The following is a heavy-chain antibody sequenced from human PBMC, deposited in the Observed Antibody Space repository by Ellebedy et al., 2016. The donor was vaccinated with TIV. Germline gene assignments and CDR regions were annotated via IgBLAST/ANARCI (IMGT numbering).Heavy chain of an antibody. V-gene: IGHV3-23*01. CDR1: GFTFSSYA. CDR2: ISGSGGST. CDR3: ARVIAVAGMDIEYFDY. Sequence: GESLKISXAASGFTFSSYAMSWVRQAPGKGLEWVSAISGSGGSTYYADSVKGRFTFSRDNSKNTLYLQMNSLRAEDTAVYYCARVIAVAGMDIEYFDYWGQGTLVTVSS. J-gene: IGHJ4*02. D-gene: IGHD6-19*01.